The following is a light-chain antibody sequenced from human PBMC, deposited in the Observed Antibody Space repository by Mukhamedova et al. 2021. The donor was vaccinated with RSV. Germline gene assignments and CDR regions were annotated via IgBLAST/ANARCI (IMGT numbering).Light chain of an antibody. CDR2: SAS. Sequence: GQAPKCLICSASSLQTGVPSRFSGSRSGTDFTLTISGLQPEDFGTYYCQQYKSYPQTFGQGTRVELK. V-gene: IGKV1-16*01. J-gene: IGKJ1*01. CDR3: QQYKSYPQT.